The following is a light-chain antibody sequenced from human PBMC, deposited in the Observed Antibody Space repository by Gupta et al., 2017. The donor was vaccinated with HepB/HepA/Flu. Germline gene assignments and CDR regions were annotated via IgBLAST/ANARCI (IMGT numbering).Light chain of an antibody. CDR3: AAWDDSLNGPYVV. CDR2: RTN. V-gene: IGLV1-44*01. J-gene: IGLJ2*01. Sequence: SVLTQAPSASGTPGQRVTICCSGSSSNIGIDDVNWYQNLSGTAPDLHIFRTNRRPSGVPDRFTASMSGTSASLAISGLQSEDEGFDYCAAWDDSLNGPYVVFGGGTKLTVL. CDR1: SSNIGIDD.